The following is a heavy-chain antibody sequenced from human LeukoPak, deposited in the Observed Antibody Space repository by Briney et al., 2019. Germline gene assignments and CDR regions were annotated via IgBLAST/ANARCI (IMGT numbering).Heavy chain of an antibody. D-gene: IGHD5-18*01. V-gene: IGHV3-30*02. Sequence: GGSLRLSCAASGFTFSSYGMHWVRQAPGKGLEWVAFIRYDGSNKYYADSVKGRFSISRDNAKNSLYLHMNSLRAEDTAVYYCAALDTRMVTDVGYWGQGTLVIVSS. J-gene: IGHJ4*02. CDR2: IRYDGSNK. CDR3: AALDTRMVTDVGY. CDR1: GFTFSSYG.